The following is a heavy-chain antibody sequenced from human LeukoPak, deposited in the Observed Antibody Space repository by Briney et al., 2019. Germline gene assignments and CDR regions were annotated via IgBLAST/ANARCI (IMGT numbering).Heavy chain of an antibody. CDR2: ISSNGLTT. J-gene: IGHJ4*02. D-gene: IGHD1-26*01. CDR1: AFTFSSYE. V-gene: IGHV3-48*03. Sequence: GGSLRLSCAASAFTFSSYEMNWVRQAPGEGLEWGSYISSNGLTTYYADSVKGRFTISRDNAKNSLYLQMNSLRVDDTSLYYCARLRGSGSYLDLWGQGTLVTVSS. CDR3: ARLRGSGSYLDL.